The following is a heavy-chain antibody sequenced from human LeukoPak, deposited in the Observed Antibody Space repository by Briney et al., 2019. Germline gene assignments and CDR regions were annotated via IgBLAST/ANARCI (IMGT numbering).Heavy chain of an antibody. J-gene: IGHJ4*02. CDR3: AKERSKQYYSGSGSYNDY. V-gene: IGHV3-30*18. CDR2: ISYDGSNK. CDR1: GFTFSSYG. D-gene: IGHD3-10*01. Sequence: PGGSLRLSCAASGFTFSSYGMHWVRQAPGKGLEWVAVISYDGSNKYYADSVKGRFTISRDNSKNTLYLQMNSLRAEDTAVYYCAKERSKQYYSGSGSYNDYWGQGTLVTVSS.